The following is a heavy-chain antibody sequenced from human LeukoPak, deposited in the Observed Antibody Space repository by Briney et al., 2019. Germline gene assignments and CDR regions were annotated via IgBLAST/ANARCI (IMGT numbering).Heavy chain of an antibody. CDR2: INSDGSST. CDR3: ARQASRYSSSPHFDY. V-gene: IGHV3-74*01. J-gene: IGHJ4*02. CDR1: GFTFSSNW. D-gene: IGHD6-6*01. Sequence: GGSLRLSCAASGFTFSSNWMHWVRQAPGKGLVWVSRINSDGSSTTYADSVKGRFTISRDNAKNTLYLQMNSLRAEDTAVYYCARQASRYSSSPHFDYWGQGTLVTVSS.